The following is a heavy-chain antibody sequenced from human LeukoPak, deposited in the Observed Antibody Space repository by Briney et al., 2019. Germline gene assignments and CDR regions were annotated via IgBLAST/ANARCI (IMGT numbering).Heavy chain of an antibody. J-gene: IGHJ6*02. CDR1: GVSFSDYY. CDR3: VRAMDV. Sequence: GGSLRLSCAASGVSFSDYYMTWIRQAPGKGLEWVSSISSDGGAMYYADSVKGRFTISRDNAKNSLYLQMNSLRAEDTAVFYCVRAMDVWGQGTTVTVSS. V-gene: IGHV3-11*01. CDR2: ISSDGGAM.